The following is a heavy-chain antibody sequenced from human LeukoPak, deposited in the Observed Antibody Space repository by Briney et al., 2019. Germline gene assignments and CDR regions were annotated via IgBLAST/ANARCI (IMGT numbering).Heavy chain of an antibody. D-gene: IGHD6-13*01. J-gene: IGHJ4*02. CDR3: ARYPLSYSSNWHYYFDY. V-gene: IGHV1-18*01. CDR1: GYTFTSYG. CDR2: ISASNGNT. Sequence: ASVKVSCKASGYTFTSYGVSWVRQAPGQGLEWMGWISASNGNTNYAHNLQDRVTMTTATSTSTAYMELRSLRSDDTAVYYCARYPLSYSSNWHYYFDYWGQGTLLTVSS.